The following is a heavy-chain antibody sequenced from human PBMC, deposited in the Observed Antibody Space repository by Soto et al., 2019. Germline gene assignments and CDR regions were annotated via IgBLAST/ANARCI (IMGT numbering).Heavy chain of an antibody. Sequence: PSETLSLTCTVSGGSFNSGAYYWGWIRRHPGKGLEWIGYLSYRGTTYYSPSLKSRLTMSLDTSKNQFSLKLNSVTAADTAVYYCARASATGTRWFGPRGPGTLVTVSS. J-gene: IGHJ5*02. CDR3: ARASATGTRWFGP. D-gene: IGHD6-13*01. CDR1: GGSFNSGAYY. V-gene: IGHV4-31*03. CDR2: LSYRGTT.